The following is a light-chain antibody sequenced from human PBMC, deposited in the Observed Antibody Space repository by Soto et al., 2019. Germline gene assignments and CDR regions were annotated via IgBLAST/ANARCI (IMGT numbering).Light chain of an antibody. CDR1: ISDVGGYKY. CDR2: EVN. J-gene: IGLJ2*01. CDR3: SSYTDSVV. Sequence: QSVLTQPASVSGSPGQSITISCTGTISDVGGYKYVSWYQQHPGKAPKLMVYEVNNRPSGVSDRFSGSKSGNTASLTISGLQTEDEADYYCSSYTDSVVFGGGTKVTVL. V-gene: IGLV2-14*01.